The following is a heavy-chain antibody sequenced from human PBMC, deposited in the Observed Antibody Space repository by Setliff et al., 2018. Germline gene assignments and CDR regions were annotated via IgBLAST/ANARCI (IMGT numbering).Heavy chain of an antibody. CDR2: SRYAENYQ. J-gene: IGHJ6*04. CDR3: ARAKMEESGKAQAGMDV. Sequence: PGGSLRLSCAASGFTISYYAIHWVRQAPGKGLEWVAVSRYAENYQYYADSVKGRFTISRDNSENTLYLQMDSLRAEDTAVYYCARAKMEESGKAQAGMDVWGKGTTVTVSS. CDR1: GFTISYYA. V-gene: IGHV3-30-3*01. D-gene: IGHD6-13*01.